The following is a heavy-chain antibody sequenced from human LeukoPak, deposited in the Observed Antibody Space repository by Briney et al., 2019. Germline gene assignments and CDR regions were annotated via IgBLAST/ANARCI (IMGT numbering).Heavy chain of an antibody. Sequence: PSETLSLTCTVSGGSISSSSYYWGWIRQPPGKGLEWIGSIYYSGSTFYNPSLKSRVTISVDTSKNQFSLKLSSVTAADTAVYYCAREPLSGSYYYWYFDLWGRGTLVTVSS. CDR2: IYYSGST. CDR1: GGSISSSSYY. V-gene: IGHV4-39*07. D-gene: IGHD1-26*01. CDR3: AREPLSGSYYYWYFDL. J-gene: IGHJ2*01.